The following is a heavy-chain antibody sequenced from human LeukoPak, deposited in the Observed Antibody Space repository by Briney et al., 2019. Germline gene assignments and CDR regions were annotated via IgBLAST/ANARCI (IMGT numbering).Heavy chain of an antibody. CDR1: GFTFSSYS. J-gene: IGHJ6*03. V-gene: IGHV3-21*01. Sequence: GGSLRLSCAASGFTFSSYSMNWVRQAPGKGLEWVSSISSSSSYIYYADSVKGRFTISRDNAKNSLYLQMNSLRAEDTAVYYCARALSGYGAYYYYYYMDVWGKGTTVTVSS. CDR2: ISSSSSYI. CDR3: ARALSGYGAYYYYYYMDV. D-gene: IGHD5-12*01.